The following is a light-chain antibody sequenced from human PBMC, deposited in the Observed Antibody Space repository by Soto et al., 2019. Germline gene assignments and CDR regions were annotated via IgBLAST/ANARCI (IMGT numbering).Light chain of an antibody. Sequence: DIPMTQSPSTLSASVGDRVTITCRASQSISSWLAWYQQKPGKAPKLLIYKASSLESGVPSRFSGSGSGTEFTLNISSLQPDDFASYNCQQYNSYPITFGGGTKVEIK. CDR2: KAS. J-gene: IGKJ4*01. CDR1: QSISSW. CDR3: QQYNSYPIT. V-gene: IGKV1-5*03.